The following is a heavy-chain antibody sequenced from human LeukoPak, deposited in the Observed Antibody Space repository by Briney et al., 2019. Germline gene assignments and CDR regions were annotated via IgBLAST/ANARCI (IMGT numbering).Heavy chain of an antibody. V-gene: IGHV4-4*07. Sequence: SETLSLTCTVSGGSISSYYWSWIRQPAGKGLEWIGRIYTSGSTNYKPSLKSRVTISVDTSKNQFSLKLNSVTAADTAVYYRARGGYYGSGNDFRFDPWGQGTLVTVSS. CDR2: IYTSGST. CDR1: GGSISSYY. J-gene: IGHJ5*02. D-gene: IGHD3-10*01. CDR3: ARGGYYGSGNDFRFDP.